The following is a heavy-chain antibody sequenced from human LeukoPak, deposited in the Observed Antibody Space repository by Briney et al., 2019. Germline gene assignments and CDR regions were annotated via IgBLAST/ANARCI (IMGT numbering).Heavy chain of an antibody. CDR3: ARARGYCSSTSCSLFDY. CDR1: GFTFDDYG. Sequence: PGGSLRLSCAASGFTFDDYGMRWVRQAPGKGLEWGPGINWNGGSTGYADSVKGRFTISRDNAKNSLYLQMNSLRAEDTALYYCARARGYCSSTSCSLFDYWGQGTLVTVSS. D-gene: IGHD2-2*01. J-gene: IGHJ4*02. V-gene: IGHV3-20*04. CDR2: INWNGGST.